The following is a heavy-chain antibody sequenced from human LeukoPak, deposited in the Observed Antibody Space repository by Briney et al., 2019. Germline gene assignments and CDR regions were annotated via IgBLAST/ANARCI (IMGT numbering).Heavy chain of an antibody. Sequence: SETLSLTCTVSGGSISSSSYYWGWIRQPPGKGLGWIGSIYYSGSTYYNPSLKSRVTISVDTSKNQFSLKLSSVTAADTAVYYCARRPGIAVAEYYFDYWGQGTLVTVSS. CDR1: GGSISSSSYY. CDR2: IYYSGST. CDR3: ARRPGIAVAEYYFDY. V-gene: IGHV4-39*01. D-gene: IGHD6-19*01. J-gene: IGHJ4*02.